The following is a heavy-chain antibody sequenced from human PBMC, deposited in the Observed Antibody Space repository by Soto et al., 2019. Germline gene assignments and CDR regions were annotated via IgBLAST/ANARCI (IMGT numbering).Heavy chain of an antibody. CDR2: IYYSGST. V-gene: IGHV4-31*03. J-gene: IGHJ5*02. Sequence: QVQLQESGPGQGKASQTLSLTCTVSVASISSGGYYWSWIRQHPGEGLEWIGYIYYSGSTSYNPSLKSRVTISVDTSKNQFSLKLSSVTDADTAVYYCARESKYDTSGYPPWFAPWGQGTLVTVSS. D-gene: IGHD3-22*01. CDR3: ARESKYDTSGYPPWFAP. CDR1: VASISSGGYY.